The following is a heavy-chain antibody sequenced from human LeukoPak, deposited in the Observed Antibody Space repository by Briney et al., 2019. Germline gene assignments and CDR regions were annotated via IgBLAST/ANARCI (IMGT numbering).Heavy chain of an antibody. D-gene: IGHD1-7*01. CDR2: ISYDGSNK. CDR3: ARKGLGGELGGFDS. V-gene: IGHV3-30*03. CDR1: GFTFSSYG. Sequence: QSGGSLRLSCAASGFTFSSYGMYWVRQAPGKGLEWVAVISYDGSNKYYVDSVKGRFTISRDNSKNSLYLQMNSLRVEDTALYHCARKGLGGELGGFDSWGQGTLVTVSS. J-gene: IGHJ4*02.